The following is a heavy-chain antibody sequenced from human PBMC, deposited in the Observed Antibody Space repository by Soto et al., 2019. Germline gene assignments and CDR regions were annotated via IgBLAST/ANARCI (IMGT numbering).Heavy chain of an antibody. Sequence: EVQLVESGGGLIQPGGSLILSCAASGFTFSSSEMYWVRQAPGKGLEWVSYIHPSGQPIFYADSVKGRFTISRDNAKNSLYLQMSRLRAEDSAVYYCARRASRWGQGTMVTVSS. J-gene: IGHJ3*01. CDR3: ARRASR. D-gene: IGHD1-26*01. CDR1: GFTFSSSE. V-gene: IGHV3-48*03. CDR2: IHPSGQPI.